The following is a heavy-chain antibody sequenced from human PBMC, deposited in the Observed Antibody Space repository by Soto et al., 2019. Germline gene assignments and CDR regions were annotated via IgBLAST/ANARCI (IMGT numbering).Heavy chain of an antibody. Sequence: SETLSLTCAVYGGSFSGYYWSWMRHPPGKGLEWIGEINHGGSTNYNPSLKSRVTISVDTSKNQFSLKLSSVTAADTAVYYCARGSPPYYYGSGSHYYFDYWGQGTLVTVSS. D-gene: IGHD3-10*01. CDR1: GGSFSGYY. CDR3: ARGSPPYYYGSGSHYYFDY. CDR2: INHGGST. J-gene: IGHJ4*02. V-gene: IGHV4-34*01.